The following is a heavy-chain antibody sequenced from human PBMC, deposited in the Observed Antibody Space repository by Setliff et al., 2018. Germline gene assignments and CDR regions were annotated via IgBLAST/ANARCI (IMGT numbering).Heavy chain of an antibody. CDR2: IYYSGSTS. D-gene: IGHD3-3*01. CDR1: GGSISSGGYY. CDR3: ARMSGFQYIDV. J-gene: IGHJ6*03. V-gene: IGHV4-31*03. Sequence: SETLSLTCTVSGGSISSGGYYWSWIRQRPGKGLEWIGYIYYSGSTSYYNPSLKSRVTISVDTSKNQFSLKLSSVTAADTAVYYCARMSGFQYIDVWGKGTTVTVSS.